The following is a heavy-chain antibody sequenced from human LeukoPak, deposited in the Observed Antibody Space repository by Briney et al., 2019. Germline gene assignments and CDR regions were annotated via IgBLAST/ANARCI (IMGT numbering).Heavy chain of an antibody. J-gene: IGHJ4*02. CDR2: IKQDGSET. CDR1: GFTFTTYW. Sequence: GGFLRLSCAASGFTFTTYWMSWVRQAPGKGLEWVANIKQDGSETYYLDSVKGRFTISRDNAKNSLYLQMNSLRAEDTAVYYCARDSSESYDKIDYWGQGTLVTVSS. D-gene: IGHD6-19*01. CDR3: ARDSSESYDKIDY. V-gene: IGHV3-7*01.